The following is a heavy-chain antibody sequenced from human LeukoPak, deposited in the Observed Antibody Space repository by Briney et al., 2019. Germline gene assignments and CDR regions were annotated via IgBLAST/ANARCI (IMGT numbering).Heavy chain of an antibody. V-gene: IGHV3-23*01. CDR1: GFTFSTYA. D-gene: IGHD1-26*01. J-gene: IGHJ4*02. CDR3: ARGLVGAKIRHYFDY. CDR2: LSGGGAAT. Sequence: GGSLRLSCAASGFTFSTYAMSWVRQAPGKGLEWGSSLSGGGAATSYADSVKGRFTIYRDNSKNTLFLKMNSLRAEDTAVYYWARGLVGAKIRHYFDYWGQGTLLTVSS.